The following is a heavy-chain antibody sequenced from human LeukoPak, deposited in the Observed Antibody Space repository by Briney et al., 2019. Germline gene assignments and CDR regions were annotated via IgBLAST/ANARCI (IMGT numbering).Heavy chain of an antibody. CDR3: ARSYSSSWHQPGSSGGVAHYYFDY. D-gene: IGHD6-13*01. CDR2: INSDGSST. CDR1: GFTFSSYW. V-gene: IGHV3-74*01. Sequence: PGGSLRLSCAASGFTFSSYWMHWVRQAPGKGLVWVSRINSDGSSTSYADSVKGRFTISRDNAKNSVYLHMNSLRAEDTALYYCARSYSSSWHQPGSSGGVAHYYFDYWGQGTLVTVSS. J-gene: IGHJ4*02.